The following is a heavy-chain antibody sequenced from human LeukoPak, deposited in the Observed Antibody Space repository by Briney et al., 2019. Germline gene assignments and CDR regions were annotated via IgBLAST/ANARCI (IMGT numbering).Heavy chain of an antibody. Sequence: GGSLRLSCTASGFTFGDYAMSWFRQAPGKGLEWVGFIRSEAYGGTTEYAASVKGRFTISRDDSKSIVYLQMNSLKTEDTAVYYCTRDVIWFGEYYGYYYGMDVWGQGTTVTVSS. CDR3: TRDVIWFGEYYGYYYGMDV. D-gene: IGHD3-10*01. CDR1: GFTFGDYA. V-gene: IGHV3-49*03. J-gene: IGHJ6*02. CDR2: IRSEAYGGTT.